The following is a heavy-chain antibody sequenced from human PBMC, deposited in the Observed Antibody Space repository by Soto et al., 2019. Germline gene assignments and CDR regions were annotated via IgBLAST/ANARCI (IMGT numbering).Heavy chain of an antibody. J-gene: IGHJ1*01. CDR2: INHSGIT. V-gene: IGHV4-34*01. CDR3: ARGSSTGTSGGYFQH. Sequence: KTSETLSLTCAVYGGSFSGYDCSWIRQPPWKGLEWIGEINHSGITNYNPSLKSRVTISVDTSKNQFSLKLSSVTAADTAVYYCARGSSTGTSGGYFQHWGQGNLVTVSS. CDR1: GGSFSGYD. D-gene: IGHD1-1*01.